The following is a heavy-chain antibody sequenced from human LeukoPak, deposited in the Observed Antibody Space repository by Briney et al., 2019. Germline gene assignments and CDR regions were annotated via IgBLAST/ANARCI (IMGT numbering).Heavy chain of an antibody. CDR2: INPNSGGT. J-gene: IGHJ6*03. CDR3: ARGAPYSSSWYYYYYYMDV. Sequence: GASVKVSCKASGYTFADYYMNWVRQAPGQGLEWMGWINPNSGGTNYVQKFQGRVTMTRDTSISTAYMELSRLRSDDTAVYYCARGAPYSSSWYYYYYYMDVWGKGTTVTVSS. CDR1: GYTFADYY. V-gene: IGHV1-2*02. D-gene: IGHD6-13*01.